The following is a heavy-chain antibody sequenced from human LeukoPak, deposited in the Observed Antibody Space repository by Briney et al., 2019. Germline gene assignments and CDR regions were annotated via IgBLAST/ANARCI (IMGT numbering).Heavy chain of an antibody. J-gene: IGHJ5*02. CDR3: ARDIVEYSSSVSLGYNWFDP. CDR1: GGSISSGSYY. Sequence: SQTLSLTCTVSGGSISSGSYYWSWIRQPAGKGLEWIGRIYTSGSTNYNPSLKSRVTMSVDTSKNQFSLKLSSVTAADTAVYYCARDIVEYSSSVSLGYNWFDPWGQGTLVTVSS. V-gene: IGHV4-61*02. CDR2: IYTSGST. D-gene: IGHD6-6*01.